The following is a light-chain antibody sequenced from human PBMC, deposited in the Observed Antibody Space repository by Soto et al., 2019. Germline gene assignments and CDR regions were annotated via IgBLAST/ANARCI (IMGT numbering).Light chain of an antibody. CDR3: QQLNTFPPFFT. V-gene: IGKV1-9*01. CDR2: GAS. Sequence: DIQLTQSPSFLSASVGDRVTITCRASQGIRSYLAWYQQRPGKAPELLIYGASTLRPGGASRFSGSGSGTEFTLTINSQQPEDFATYFCQQLNTFPPFFTFGPGTKVDIK. CDR1: QGIRSY. J-gene: IGKJ3*01.